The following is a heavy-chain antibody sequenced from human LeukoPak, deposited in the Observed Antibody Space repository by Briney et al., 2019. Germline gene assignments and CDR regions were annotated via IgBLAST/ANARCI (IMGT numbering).Heavy chain of an antibody. V-gene: IGHV3-48*04. D-gene: IGHD2-15*01. CDR2: ISSSGSTI. J-gene: IGHJ3*02. CDR1: GFTFSSYS. CDR3: ARAYIGRIVVVVAATYAFDI. Sequence: GGSLRLSCAASGFTFSSYSMNWVRQAPGKGLEWVSYISSSGSTIYYADSVKGRFTISRDNAKNSLYLQMNSLRAEDTAVYYCARAYIGRIVVVVAATYAFDIWGQGTMVTVSS.